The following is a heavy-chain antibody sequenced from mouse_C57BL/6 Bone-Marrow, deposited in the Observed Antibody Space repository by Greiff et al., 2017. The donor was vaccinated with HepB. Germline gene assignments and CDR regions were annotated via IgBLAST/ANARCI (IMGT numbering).Heavy chain of an antibody. CDR3: ARDPLYYGSSYGYYAMDY. J-gene: IGHJ4*01. Sequence: VQLQQPGTELVKPGASVKLSCKASGYTFTSYWMHWLKQRPGQGLEWIGNINPSNGGTNYNEKFKSKATLTVDKSSSTAYMQLSSLTSEDSAVYYCARDPLYYGSSYGYYAMDYWGQGTSVTVSS. D-gene: IGHD1-1*01. V-gene: IGHV1-53*01. CDR1: GYTFTSYW. CDR2: INPSNGGT.